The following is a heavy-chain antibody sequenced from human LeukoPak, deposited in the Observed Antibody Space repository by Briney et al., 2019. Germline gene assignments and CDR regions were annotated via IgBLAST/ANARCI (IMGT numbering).Heavy chain of an antibody. J-gene: IGHJ4*02. D-gene: IGHD5-18*01. CDR1: GGSISNYY. CDR2: IYKSETT. Sequence: SETLSLTCTVSGGSISNYYCGGIGRPPGRDGNWIGFIYKSETTSYSPSLQSRVTISVDTSKSQFSLKLSSVTAADTAVYYCARGVGYSYGLDYWGQGTLVIVSS. V-gene: IGHV4-59*01. CDR3: ARGVGYSYGLDY.